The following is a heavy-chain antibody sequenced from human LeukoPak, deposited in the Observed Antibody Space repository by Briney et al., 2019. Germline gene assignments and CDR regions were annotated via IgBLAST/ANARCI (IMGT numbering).Heavy chain of an antibody. Sequence: GASVKVSCKASGYTFTSYDINWVRQATGQGLEWMGWMNPNSGNTGYAQEFQGRVTMTRNTSISTAYMELSSLRSEDTAVYYCARGGAYCGGDCYPYSDYWGQGTLVTVSS. CDR3: ARGGAYCGGDCYPYSDY. D-gene: IGHD2-21*02. J-gene: IGHJ4*02. CDR1: GYTFTSYD. CDR2: MNPNSGNT. V-gene: IGHV1-8*01.